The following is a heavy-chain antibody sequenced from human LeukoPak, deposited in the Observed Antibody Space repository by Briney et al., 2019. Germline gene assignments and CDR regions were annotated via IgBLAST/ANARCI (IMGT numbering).Heavy chain of an antibody. J-gene: IGHJ6*02. CDR2: IWYDGSNK. CDR1: GFTFSSYG. Sequence: GRSLRLPCAASGFTFSSYGMHWVRQAPGKGLEWVAVIWYDGSNKYYADSVKGRFTISRDNSKNTLYLQMNSLRAEDTAVYYCARDREYSYGSSYYYGMDVWGQGTTVTVSS. D-gene: IGHD5-18*01. CDR3: ARDREYSYGSSYYYGMDV. V-gene: IGHV3-33*01.